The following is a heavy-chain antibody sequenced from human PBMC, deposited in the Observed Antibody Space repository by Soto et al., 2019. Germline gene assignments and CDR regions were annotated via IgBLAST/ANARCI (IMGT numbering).Heavy chain of an antibody. J-gene: IGHJ4*02. CDR1: GYTFATHW. CDR3: ARLELTGLDN. CDR2: IYPGDSAN. Sequence: PGESLKISCKGSGYTFATHWIACVRQMPGKGLEWMGIIYPGDSANRYSPSFQGQVTISADKSFSTAYLQWSSLKASDTAIYFCARLELTGLDNWGQGTSVTVSS. D-gene: IGHD3-9*01. V-gene: IGHV5-51*01.